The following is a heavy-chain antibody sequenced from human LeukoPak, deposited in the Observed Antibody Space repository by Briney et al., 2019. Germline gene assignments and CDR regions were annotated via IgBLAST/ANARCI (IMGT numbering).Heavy chain of an antibody. CDR2: INYSGRP. D-gene: IGHD2-15*01. J-gene: IGHJ5*02. Sequence: SETLSLTSTVSGGSISTYYWSWIRQPPGKALEWIGYINYSGRPNHNPSLRSRVTISVDTSKNKLSLKLTSVNAADPAVYYCARMGYSSAFYPWFDPWGQGTLVTISS. CDR3: ARMGYSSAFYPWFDP. CDR1: GGSISTYY. V-gene: IGHV4-59*01.